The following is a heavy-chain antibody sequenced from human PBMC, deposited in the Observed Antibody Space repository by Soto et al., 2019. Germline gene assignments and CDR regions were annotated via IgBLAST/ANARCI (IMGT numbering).Heavy chain of an antibody. CDR2: IYYGGST. V-gene: IGHV4-59*08. Sequence: PSETLSLTCTVSGDSISTDYWSLIRPSPGKGLEWIGFIYYGGSTNYNPSLKSRVTISVDTPKNQFSLKLSSVTAADTAVYYCAKNWNWGSLVHWGQGTLVTVSS. CDR1: GDSISTDY. D-gene: IGHD7-27*01. CDR3: AKNWNWGSLVH. J-gene: IGHJ4*02.